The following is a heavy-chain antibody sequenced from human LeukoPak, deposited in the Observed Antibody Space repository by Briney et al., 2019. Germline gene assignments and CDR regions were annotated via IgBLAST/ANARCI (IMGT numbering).Heavy chain of an antibody. V-gene: IGHV3-30*04. Sequence: PGGCLRLSCTVSGFNFSNYAMHWVRQAPGKGLEWVTIMSYDGTNRYYADSVKGRFTISRDDAKNTLYLQMNSLRAEDTAVYYCVRGGESTWSWGQGTLVTVSS. J-gene: IGHJ5*02. D-gene: IGHD2-15*01. CDR2: MSYDGTNR. CDR1: GFNFSNYA. CDR3: VRGGESTWS.